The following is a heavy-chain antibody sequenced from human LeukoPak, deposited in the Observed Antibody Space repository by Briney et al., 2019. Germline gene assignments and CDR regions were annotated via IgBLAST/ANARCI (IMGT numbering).Heavy chain of an antibody. Sequence: ASVKVSCKASGYTFTSYGISRVRQAPGQGLEWMGWISAYNGNTNYAQKLQGRVTMTTDTSTSTAYMELRSLRSDDTAVYYCARERSSSRFDAFDIWGQGTMVTVSS. CDR3: ARERSSSRFDAFDI. CDR2: ISAYNGNT. CDR1: GYTFTSYG. D-gene: IGHD6-13*01. J-gene: IGHJ3*02. V-gene: IGHV1-18*01.